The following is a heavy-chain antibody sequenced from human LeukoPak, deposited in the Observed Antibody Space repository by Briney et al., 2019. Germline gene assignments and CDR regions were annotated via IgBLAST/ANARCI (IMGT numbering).Heavy chain of an antibody. V-gene: IGHV3-23*01. CDR1: GFTFSNYA. CDR2: LSGTGDIT. D-gene: IGHD2-15*01. Sequence: HAGGSLRLSCAASGFTFSNYAMYWVRQAPGKGLEWVSGLSGTGDITYYTDSVKGRFTISRDNSKNTLYLQMNSLRAEDTAVYYCAKDLVGYCSGGSCHNWFDPWGQGTLVTVSS. J-gene: IGHJ5*02. CDR3: AKDLVGYCSGGSCHNWFDP.